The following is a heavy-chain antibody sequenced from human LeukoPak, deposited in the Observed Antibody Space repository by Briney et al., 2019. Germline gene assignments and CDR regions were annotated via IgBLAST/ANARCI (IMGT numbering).Heavy chain of an antibody. CDR1: GFSFSSYA. Sequence: GGALRLSCVPSGFSFSSYAMSRVRQAPGKGLEWVSPISGSGGSRYYANSVKGRFTISRYNSKNTLYLKMKTLRAEDRAVYYCAKDLSGSPGYYYGMDVWGQGTTVTVSS. CDR2: ISGSGGSR. CDR3: AKDLSGSPGYYYGMDV. V-gene: IGHV3-23*01. J-gene: IGHJ6*02. D-gene: IGHD3-10*01.